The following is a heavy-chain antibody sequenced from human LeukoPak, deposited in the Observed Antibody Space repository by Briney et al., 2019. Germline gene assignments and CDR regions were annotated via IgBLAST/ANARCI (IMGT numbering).Heavy chain of an antibody. CDR3: ARRAVAPPDNRFDT. CDR1: GYNFATNW. V-gene: IGHV5-51*01. J-gene: IGHJ5*02. D-gene: IGHD1-14*01. Sequence: GESLKISCAISGYNFATNWIAWVRQMPGKGLEYMGIIYPSDSHTRYSPSFQGQVTISADKSLRTAYLQWTSLKVSDTAMYYCARRAVAPPDNRFDTWGQGTLVSVFS. CDR2: IYPSDSHT.